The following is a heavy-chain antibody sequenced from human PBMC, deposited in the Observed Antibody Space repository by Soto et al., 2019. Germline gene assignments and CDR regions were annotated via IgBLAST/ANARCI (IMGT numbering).Heavy chain of an antibody. Sequence: EVQLLESGGGLVQPGGSLRLSCAASGFSFSDYAVSWVRQAPGKGLEWVSVFTGSSGETYYADSVKGRFAISRDNSKNTLYLQMNSLRAGDTAVYFCVKGKGNSIMDWFDPWGQGTLVSVSS. V-gene: IGHV3-23*01. J-gene: IGHJ5*02. CDR1: GFSFSDYA. CDR2: FTGSSGET. CDR3: VKGKGNSIMDWFDP. D-gene: IGHD2-8*01.